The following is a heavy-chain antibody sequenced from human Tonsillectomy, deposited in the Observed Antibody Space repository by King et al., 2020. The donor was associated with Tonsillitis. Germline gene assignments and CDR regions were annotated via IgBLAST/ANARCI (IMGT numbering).Heavy chain of an antibody. V-gene: IGHV3-23*04. CDR2: ISGTGGNT. CDR1: GFSLTRYA. J-gene: IGHJ4*02. CDR3: AKAGIKNFYGSGSYFDY. D-gene: IGHD3-10*01. Sequence: VQLVESGGGLEQPGGSLRVSCTAAGFSLTRYAMSWVRQAPGKGLEGVASISGTGGNTYNAHSGKGRFTISRDISENTIHLQMNSLRAEDTALYYCAKAGIKNFYGSGSYFDYWGQGTLVTVSS.